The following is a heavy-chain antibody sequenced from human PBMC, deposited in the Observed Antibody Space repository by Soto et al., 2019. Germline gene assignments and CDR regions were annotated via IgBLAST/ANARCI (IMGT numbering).Heavy chain of an antibody. CDR1: GYTFTGYY. CDR3: AREGIEMAVDFDY. V-gene: IGHV1-2*02. J-gene: IGHJ4*02. Sequence: QVQLVQSGAEVKKPGASVKVSCKASGYTFTGYYMYWVRQAPGQGLEWMGWINRNSGGTNYAQKFQGRVTMTRDKSISTAYMELSRLRSDDTAVYYCAREGIEMAVDFDYWGQGTLVTVSS. D-gene: IGHD2-15*01. CDR2: INRNSGGT.